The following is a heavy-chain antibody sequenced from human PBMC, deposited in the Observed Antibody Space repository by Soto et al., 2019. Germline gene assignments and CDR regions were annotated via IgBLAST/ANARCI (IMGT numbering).Heavy chain of an antibody. CDR1: GYTFTSYY. Sequence: ASVKVSCKASGYTFTSYYMHWVRQAPGQGLEWMGIINPSGGSTSYAQKFQGRVTMTRDTSTSTVYMELSSLRSEDTAVYYCSRDHYGDSGDSYFDYWGQGTLVTVSS. CDR3: SRDHYGDSGDSYFDY. D-gene: IGHD4-17*01. V-gene: IGHV1-46*01. J-gene: IGHJ4*02. CDR2: INPSGGST.